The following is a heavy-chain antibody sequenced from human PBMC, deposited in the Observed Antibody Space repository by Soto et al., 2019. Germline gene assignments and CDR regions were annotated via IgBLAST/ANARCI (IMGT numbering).Heavy chain of an antibody. CDR2: IKQDGSVK. J-gene: IGHJ4*02. D-gene: IGHD2-2*03. Sequence: GGSLRLSCAASGFNFRDYWMTWVRQAPGKGLEWVANIKQDGSVKYYVDSVKGRFTISRDNAKNSVYLQMNSLRVGDTAIYYCARIGYSSSSNDYGGQGVLVTVSS. CDR1: GFNFRDYW. CDR3: ARIGYSSSSNDY. V-gene: IGHV3-7*01.